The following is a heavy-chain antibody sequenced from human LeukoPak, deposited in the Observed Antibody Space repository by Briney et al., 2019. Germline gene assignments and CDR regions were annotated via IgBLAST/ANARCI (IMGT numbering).Heavy chain of an antibody. CDR1: GYTFTSYD. CDR2: MNTNNGNT. V-gene: IGHV1-8*01. Sequence: SVTVSCTGSGYTFTSYDYYWVRQPTAQGLERMGLMNTNNGNTGNSHKFLGRLITTRNTSISTAYMELSSLRSEDTAVYYCARGGIVVVPAAQYYYYYYGMDVWGQGTTVTVSS. D-gene: IGHD2-2*01. CDR3: ARGGIVVVPAAQYYYYYYGMDV. J-gene: IGHJ6*02.